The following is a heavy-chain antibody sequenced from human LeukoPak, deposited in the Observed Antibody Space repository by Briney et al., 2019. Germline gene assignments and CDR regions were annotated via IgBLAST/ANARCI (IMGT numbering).Heavy chain of an antibody. J-gene: IGHJ5*02. CDR1: GGSISSYY. CDR3: AREDYYDSSGYPNWFDP. Sequence: SETLSLTCTVSGGSISSYYWSWIRQPPGKGLEWIGYIYYSGSTNYNPSLKSRVTISVDTSKNRFSLKLSSVTAADTAVYYCAREDYYDSSGYPNWFDPWGQGTLVTVSS. D-gene: IGHD3-22*01. CDR2: IYYSGST. V-gene: IGHV4-59*01.